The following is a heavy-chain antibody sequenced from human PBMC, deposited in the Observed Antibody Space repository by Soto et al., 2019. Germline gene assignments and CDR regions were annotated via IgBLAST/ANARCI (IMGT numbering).Heavy chain of an antibody. Sequence: QVQLVQSGAEVKKPGSSVKVSCKASGGTFSSYAISWVRQAPGQGLEWMGGISAYNGNTNYAQKLQGRVTMTTDTSTSTAYMELRSLRSDDTAVYYCASWASEDYYYGMDVWGQGTTVTVSS. CDR1: GGTFSSYA. D-gene: IGHD3-16*01. V-gene: IGHV1-18*01. CDR3: ASWASEDYYYGMDV. J-gene: IGHJ6*02. CDR2: ISAYNGNT.